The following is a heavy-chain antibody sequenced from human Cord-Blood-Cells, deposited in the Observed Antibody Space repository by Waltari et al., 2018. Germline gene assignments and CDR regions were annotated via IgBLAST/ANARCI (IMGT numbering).Heavy chain of an antibody. D-gene: IGHD6-13*01. Sequence: QVQLQQWGAGLLKPSETLSLTCAVYGGSFSGYYWSWIRQPPGKGLEWIGEINHIGSTNSNPSLQSRVTISVDTSKNQFSLKLSSVTAADTAVYYCARGRGYSSSWYYIDIWGQGTMVTVSS. CDR2: INHIGST. V-gene: IGHV4-34*01. CDR1: GGSFSGYY. CDR3: ARGRGYSSSWYYIDI. J-gene: IGHJ3*02.